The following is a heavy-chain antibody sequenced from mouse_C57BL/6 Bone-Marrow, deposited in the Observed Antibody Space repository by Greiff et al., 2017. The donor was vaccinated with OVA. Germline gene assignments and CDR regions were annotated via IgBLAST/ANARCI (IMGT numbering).Heavy chain of an antibody. J-gene: IGHJ3*01. D-gene: IGHD2-3*01. CDR1: GYTFTDYN. Sequence: EVQLQQSGPELVKPGASVKMSCKASGYTFTDYNMHWVKQSHGKSLEWIGYINPNNGGTSYNQKFKGKATLTVNKSSSTAYMELRSLTSEDSAVYYCARIYDGSAWFAYWGQGTLVTVAA. CDR2: INPNNGGT. CDR3: ARIYDGSAWFAY. V-gene: IGHV1-22*01.